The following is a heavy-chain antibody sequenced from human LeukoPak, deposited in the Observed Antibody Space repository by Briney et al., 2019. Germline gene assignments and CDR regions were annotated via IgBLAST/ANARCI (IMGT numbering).Heavy chain of an antibody. V-gene: IGHV1-18*01. CDR2: ISAYNGNT. CDR3: ARDKPLLRYFDWLSTPYYYYYMDV. D-gene: IGHD3-9*01. CDR1: GYTFTSYG. Sequence: ASVKVSCKASGYTFTSYGISWVRQAPGQGLEWMGWISAYNGNTNYAQKLQGRVTMTTDTSTSTAYMELRSLRSDDTAVYYCARDKPLLRYFDWLSTPYYYYYMDVWGKGTTVTVPS. J-gene: IGHJ6*03.